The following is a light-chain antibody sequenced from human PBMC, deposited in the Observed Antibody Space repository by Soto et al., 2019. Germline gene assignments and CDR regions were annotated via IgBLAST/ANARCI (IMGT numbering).Light chain of an antibody. J-gene: IGLJ2*01. Sequence: QSVLTQPPSASGTPGQRVTISCSGSSSNIGSNYVYWYQQLPETAPKLLIYRNNQRPSGFPDRFSGSKSGTSASLAISGLRSEDEADYYCAAWDASLSARVVFGGGTKLTVL. V-gene: IGLV1-47*01. CDR2: RNN. CDR3: AAWDASLSARVV. CDR1: SSNIGSNY.